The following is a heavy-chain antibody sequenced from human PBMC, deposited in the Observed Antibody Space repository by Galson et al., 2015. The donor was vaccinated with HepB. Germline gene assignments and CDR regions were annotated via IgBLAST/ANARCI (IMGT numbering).Heavy chain of an antibody. D-gene: IGHD2-2*01. J-gene: IGHJ6*02. Sequence: SETLSLTCTVSGDSISRHYWNWIRQAPGKGLEWVGYFYTSGSTNYNPSLKSRVTISVDTSKNQFSLKLNSVTAADTAVYYCARHRLVCTTTTCPLGMDGWGQGTTVTVSS. V-gene: IGHV4-59*11. CDR1: GDSISRHY. CDR3: ARHRLVCTTTTCPLGMDG. CDR2: FYTSGST.